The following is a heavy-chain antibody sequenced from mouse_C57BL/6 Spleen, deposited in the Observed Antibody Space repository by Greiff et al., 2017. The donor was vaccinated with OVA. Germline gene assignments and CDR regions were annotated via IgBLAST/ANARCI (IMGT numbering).Heavy chain of an antibody. CDR3: ARKGYGSSPYAMDY. Sequence: QVQLKQPGAELVRPGSSVKLSCKASGYTFTSYWMHWVKQRPIQGLEWIGNIDPSDSETHYNQKFKDKATLTVDKSSSTAYMQLSSLTSEDSAVYYCARKGYGSSPYAMDYWGQGTSVTVSS. CDR1: GYTFTSYW. D-gene: IGHD1-1*01. V-gene: IGHV1-52*01. CDR2: IDPSDSET. J-gene: IGHJ4*01.